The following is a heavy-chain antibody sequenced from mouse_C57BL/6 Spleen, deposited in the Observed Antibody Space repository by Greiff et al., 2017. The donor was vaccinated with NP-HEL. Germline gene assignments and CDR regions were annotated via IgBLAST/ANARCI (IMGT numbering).Heavy chain of an antibody. Sequence: VQLQQSGPELVKPGASVKISCKASGYTFTDYYMNWVKQSHGKSLEWIGDINPNNGGTSYNQKFKGKATLTVDKSSSTAYMELRSLTSEDSAVYYCAWGAMDDWGQGTSVTVSS. CDR3: AWGAMDD. V-gene: IGHV1-26*01. CDR2: INPNNGGT. J-gene: IGHJ4*01. CDR1: GYTFTDYY.